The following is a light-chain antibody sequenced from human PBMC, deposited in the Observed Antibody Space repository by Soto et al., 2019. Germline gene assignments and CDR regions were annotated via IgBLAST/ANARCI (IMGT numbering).Light chain of an antibody. CDR2: DAS. CDR1: QDISNY. V-gene: IGKV1-33*01. CDR3: QQLNSYPSIT. J-gene: IGKJ5*01. Sequence: DIQMTQSPSSLSASVGDRVTITCQASQDISNYLNWYQQKPGKAPKLLIYDASNLETGVPSRFSGSGSGTDFTLTISSLQPEDFATYYCQQLNSYPSITFGQGTRLEIK.